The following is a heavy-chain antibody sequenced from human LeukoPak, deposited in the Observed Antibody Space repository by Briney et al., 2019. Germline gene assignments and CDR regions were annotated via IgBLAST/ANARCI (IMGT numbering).Heavy chain of an antibody. CDR2: IRGSGGST. Sequence: GGSLRLSCAASGFSFSSYDMSWVRQAPGKGLEWVSGIRGSGGSTFYADSVKGRFTISRDNSKNTLNLQMNSLRAEDTAIYYCAKSQLVGATYALDIWGQGTMVTVSS. CDR1: GFSFSSYD. V-gene: IGHV3-23*01. D-gene: IGHD1-26*01. CDR3: AKSQLVGATYALDI. J-gene: IGHJ3*02.